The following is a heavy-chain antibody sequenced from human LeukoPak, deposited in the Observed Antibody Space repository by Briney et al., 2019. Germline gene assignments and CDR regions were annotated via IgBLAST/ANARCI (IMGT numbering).Heavy chain of an antibody. D-gene: IGHD6-19*01. CDR1: GSTPSSLP. CDR3: ARGRWEEWLEGDS. V-gene: IGHV1-69*16. Sequence: ASVKVSCKASGSTPSSLPISWVRQAPGRGLEWMGGIIANLGTIIYAQKFQDRVTITTDESTNTAYMELNNLRSEDTAVYYCARGRWEEWLEGDSWGQGTLVTVSS. CDR2: IIANLGTI. J-gene: IGHJ4*02.